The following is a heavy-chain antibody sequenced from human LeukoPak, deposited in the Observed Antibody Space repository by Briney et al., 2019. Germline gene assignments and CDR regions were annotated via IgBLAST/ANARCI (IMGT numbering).Heavy chain of an antibody. D-gene: IGHD6-19*01. V-gene: IGHV3-30*02. J-gene: IGHJ4*02. CDR3: AKDREGGYSSGWYPSSGDY. Sequence: GGSLRLSCAASGFTFSSYGMHWVRQAPGKGLEWVAVIWYDGSNKYYADSVKGRFTISRDNSKNTLYLQMNSLRAEDTAVYYCAKDREGGYSSGWYPSSGDYWGQGTLVTVSS. CDR1: GFTFSSYG. CDR2: IWYDGSNK.